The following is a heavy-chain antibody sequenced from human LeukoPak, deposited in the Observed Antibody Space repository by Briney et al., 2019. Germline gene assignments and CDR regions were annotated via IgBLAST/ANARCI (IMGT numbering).Heavy chain of an antibody. CDR1: GGSISGNY. Sequence: SETLSLTCTVSGGSISGNYWNWIRQPPGKGLEWIGYIHNSGSTNYNPSLKSRVTISVDTSKNQFSLKLSSVTAADTAVYYCARGPKYSSSWYVSWFDPWGQGTLVTVSS. D-gene: IGHD6-13*01. CDR3: ARGPKYSSSWYVSWFDP. V-gene: IGHV4-59*12. CDR2: IHNSGST. J-gene: IGHJ5*02.